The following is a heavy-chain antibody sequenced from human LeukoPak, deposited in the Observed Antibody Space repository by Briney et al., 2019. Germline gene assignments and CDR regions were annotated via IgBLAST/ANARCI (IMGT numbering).Heavy chain of an antibody. J-gene: IGHJ4*02. CDR1: GYPISVYE. CDR2: ISSSGSTI. D-gene: IGHD3-10*01. V-gene: IGHV3-48*03. CDR3: ASYRFGEVDY. Sequence: GGSLRLSCAVSGYPISVYEMKWVRQAPGKGLEWVSYISSSGSTIYYADSVKGRFTISRDNAKNSLYLQMNSLRAEDTAVYYCASYRFGEVDYWGQGTLVTVSS.